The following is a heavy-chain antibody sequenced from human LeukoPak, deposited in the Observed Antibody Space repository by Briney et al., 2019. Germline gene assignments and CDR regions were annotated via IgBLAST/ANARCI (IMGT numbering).Heavy chain of an antibody. CDR3: ARGGEPKLTY. J-gene: IGHJ4*02. CDR2: IKEDGNER. CDR1: GFTFSSSQ. D-gene: IGHD2-21*01. Sequence: GGSLRLSRAASGFTFSSSQMSSVRQAPGKGLERVANIKEDGNERYYLDSVKGRFTISRDNAKNTLYLQMNSLRAEDTAVYYCARGGEPKLTYWGQGTLVTVSS. V-gene: IGHV3-7*01.